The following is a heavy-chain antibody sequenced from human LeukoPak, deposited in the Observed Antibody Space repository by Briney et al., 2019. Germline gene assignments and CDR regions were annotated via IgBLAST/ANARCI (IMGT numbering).Heavy chain of an antibody. V-gene: IGHV4-38-2*02. J-gene: IGHJ4*02. Sequence: SETLSLTCNVSGYSISSGYYWGWIRQPPAKGLEWIGSIYHSGRTHYNPSLKSRVTISIDTSKNQFSLRLNSVTAADTAMYYCVKSGGYGLIDYWGQGTLVTVSS. D-gene: IGHD1-26*01. CDR3: VKSGGYGLIDY. CDR1: GYSISSGYY. CDR2: IYHSGRT.